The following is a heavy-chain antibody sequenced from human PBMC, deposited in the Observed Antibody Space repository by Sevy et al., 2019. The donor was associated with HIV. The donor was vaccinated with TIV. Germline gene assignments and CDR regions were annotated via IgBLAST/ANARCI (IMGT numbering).Heavy chain of an antibody. D-gene: IGHD3-16*01. CDR3: AKDRASEGGGAYYFDY. CDR2: ISWDGGST. CDR1: GFTFDDHA. J-gene: IGHJ4*02. Sequence: GGSLRLSCAASGFTFDDHAMHWVRQPPGKGLEWVSLISWDGGSTYYADSVKGRFTISRDNSKNSLFLQMNSLGAEDTALYYCAKDRASEGGGAYYFDYWGQGTLVTVSS. V-gene: IGHV3-43D*04.